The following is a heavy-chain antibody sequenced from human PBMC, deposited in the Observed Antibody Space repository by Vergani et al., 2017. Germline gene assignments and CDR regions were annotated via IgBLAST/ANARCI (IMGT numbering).Heavy chain of an antibody. CDR2: IYSGGST. V-gene: IGHV3-53*04. J-gene: IGHJ6*02. Sequence: EVQLVESGGGLVQPGGSLRLSCAASGFTVSSIYMSWVRQAPGKGLGWVSVIYSGGSTYYADSVKGRFTISRHNSKNTLYLQMNSLRAEDTAVYYCARDRVDIVATTTYYYYYYGMDVWGQ. CDR1: GFTVSSIY. D-gene: IGHD5-12*01. CDR3: ARDRVDIVATTTYYYYYYGMDV.